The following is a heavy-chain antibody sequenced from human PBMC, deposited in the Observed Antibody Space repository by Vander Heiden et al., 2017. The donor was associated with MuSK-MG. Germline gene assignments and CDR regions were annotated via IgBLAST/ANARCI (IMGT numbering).Heavy chain of an antibody. CDR1: GGTFSSYA. J-gene: IGHJ4*02. V-gene: IGHV1-69*04. Sequence: QVQLVQSGAEVKKPGSSVKVSCKASGGTFSSYAISWVRQAPGQGLEWMGGIIPILGIANYAQKFQGRVTITADESTSTAYMELSSLRSEDTAVYYCARDPGKYDYVWGSYGGYWGQGPLVTVAS. CDR3: ARDPGKYDYVWGSYGGY. D-gene: IGHD3-16*01. CDR2: IIPILGIA.